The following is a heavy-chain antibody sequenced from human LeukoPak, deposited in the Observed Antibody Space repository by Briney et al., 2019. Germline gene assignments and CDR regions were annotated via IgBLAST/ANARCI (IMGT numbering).Heavy chain of an antibody. CDR3: ARTQDYYDSSGYPYYFDY. J-gene: IGHJ4*02. V-gene: IGHV1-69*04. D-gene: IGHD3-22*01. CDR1: GGTFSSYA. Sequence: SVKVSCRASGGTFSSYAISWVRQAPGQGLEWMGRIIPILGIANYAQKFQGRVTITADKSTSTAYMELSSLRSEDTAVYYCARTQDYYDSSGYPYYFDYWGQGTLVTVSS. CDR2: IIPILGIA.